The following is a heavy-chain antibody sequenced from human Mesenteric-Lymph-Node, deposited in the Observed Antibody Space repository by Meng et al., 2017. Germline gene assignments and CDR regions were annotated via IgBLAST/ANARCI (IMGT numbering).Heavy chain of an antibody. J-gene: IGHJ4*02. Sequence: GESLKISCAASGFTFSDYYMAWIRQAPGKGLEWVSHISSSDTTIYYADSVKGRFTISRDNAKNSLFLQMNSLRADDTAVYYCAREPLGVVDYWGQGTLVTVSS. V-gene: IGHV3-11*04. CDR1: GFTFSDYY. CDR2: ISSSDTTI. D-gene: IGHD3-16*01. CDR3: AREPLGVVDY.